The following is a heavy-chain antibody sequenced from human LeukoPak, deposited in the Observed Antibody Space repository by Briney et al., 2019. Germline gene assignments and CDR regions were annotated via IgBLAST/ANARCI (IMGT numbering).Heavy chain of an antibody. CDR3: ARFFFGSGSYSHFDY. J-gene: IGHJ4*02. CDR2: INYSGST. V-gene: IGHV4-30-4*01. Sequence: SETLSLTCTVSGGSISSGDYYWSWIRQPPGKGLEWIAYINYSGSTYYNPSLKSRVTISLDTSKNQFSLKLTSVTAADTAVYYCARFFFGSGSYSHFDYWGQGTLVTASS. D-gene: IGHD3-10*01. CDR1: GGSISSGDYY.